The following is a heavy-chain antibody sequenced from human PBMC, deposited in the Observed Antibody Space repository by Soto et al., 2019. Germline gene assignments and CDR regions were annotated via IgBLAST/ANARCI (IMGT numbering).Heavy chain of an antibody. CDR1: GFTFSYSY. Sequence: GGSLRLSCAASGFTFSYSYMSWIRQAPGKGLEWISYITFSGNTVYYADSLKGRFTISRDNAKNSLYLQMNRLRAEDTAVYYCARVSWREKYGMDVWGQGTTVTVSS. CDR3: ARVSWREKYGMDV. J-gene: IGHJ6*02. V-gene: IGHV3-11*01. CDR2: ITFSGNTV.